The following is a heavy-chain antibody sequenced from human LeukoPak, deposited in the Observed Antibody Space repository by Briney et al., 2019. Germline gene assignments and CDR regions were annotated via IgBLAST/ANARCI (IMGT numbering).Heavy chain of an antibody. CDR2: IYYSGST. D-gene: IGHD2-2*01. V-gene: IGHV4-59*01. Sequence: SETLSLTCTVSGGSISSYYWSWLRQPPGKGLEWVGYIYYSGSTNYNPSLKSRVTISVDTSKNQFSLKLSSVTAADTAVYYCARIGPAADAFDIWGQGTMVTVSS. CDR1: GGSISSYY. J-gene: IGHJ3*02. CDR3: ARIGPAADAFDI.